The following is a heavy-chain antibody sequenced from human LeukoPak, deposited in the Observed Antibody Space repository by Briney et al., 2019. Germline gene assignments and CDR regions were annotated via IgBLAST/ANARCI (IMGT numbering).Heavy chain of an antibody. J-gene: IGHJ5*02. D-gene: IGHD6-6*01. CDR3: ARARSVYSSSSKPPNWFDP. Sequence: ASVKVSCKASGYTFTSYDINWVRQATEQGLEWMGRMNPNSGNTGYAQKFQGRVTMTRNTSISTAYMELSSLRSEDTAVYYCARARSVYSSSSKPPNWFDPWGQGTLVTVSS. CDR2: MNPNSGNT. V-gene: IGHV1-8*01. CDR1: GYTFTSYD.